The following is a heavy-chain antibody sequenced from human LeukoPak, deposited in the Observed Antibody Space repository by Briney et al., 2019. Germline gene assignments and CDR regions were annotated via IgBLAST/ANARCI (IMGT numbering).Heavy chain of an antibody. Sequence: SETLSLTCTVSGGSIDNSHWTWIRQPPGKGLEWIGCIYNRGTTIYSPSLRSRLTISVDTSKNQLSLRLSSVTAADTAAYFCARDSPTSPPAYCGMDVWGRGTTVTVSS. CDR3: ARDSPTSPPAYCGMDV. J-gene: IGHJ6*02. CDR2: IYNRGTT. CDR1: GGSIDNSH. D-gene: IGHD2-2*01. V-gene: IGHV4-59*12.